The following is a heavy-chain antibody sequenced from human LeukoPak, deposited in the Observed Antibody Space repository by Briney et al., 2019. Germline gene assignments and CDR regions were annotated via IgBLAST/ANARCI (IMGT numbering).Heavy chain of an antibody. CDR3: AKDRVPDGVSKIDY. J-gene: IGHJ4*02. V-gene: IGHV3-23*01. CDR2: MTGGRGTT. D-gene: IGHD1-14*01. Sequence: GGSLRLSCAASGFTFSTYTMNWVRQVPGKGLEWVSAMTGGRGTTLYTDSVKGRFTISRDNSKNTLYLQMNSLRVEDTAVYYCAKDRVPDGVSKIDYWGQGALVIVSS. CDR1: GFTFSTYT.